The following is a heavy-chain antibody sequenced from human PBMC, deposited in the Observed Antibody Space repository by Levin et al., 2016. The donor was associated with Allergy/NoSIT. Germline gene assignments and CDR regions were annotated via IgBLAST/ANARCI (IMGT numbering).Heavy chain of an antibody. D-gene: IGHD3-3*01. CDR2: INHSGST. Sequence: WIRQPPGKGLEWIGEINHSGSTNYNPSLKSRVTISVDTSKNQFSLKLSSVTAADTAVYYCARVKLLECVRMDVWGQGTTVTVSS. CDR3: ARVKLLECVRMDV. J-gene: IGHJ6*02. V-gene: IGHV4-34*01.